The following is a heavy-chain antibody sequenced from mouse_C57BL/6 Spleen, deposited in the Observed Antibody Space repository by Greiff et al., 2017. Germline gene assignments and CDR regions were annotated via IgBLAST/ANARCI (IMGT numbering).Heavy chain of an antibody. CDR1: GYTFTDYY. V-gene: IGHV1-26*01. D-gene: IGHD2-3*01. CDR3: ARWLLRPYYAMDY. J-gene: IGHJ4*01. Sequence: EVQLQQSGPELVKPGASVKISCKASGYTFTDYYMNWVKQSHGKSLEWIGDINPNNGGTSYNQKFKGKATLTVDKSSSTAYMELRSLTSEDSAVYYCARWLLRPYYAMDYWGQGTSVTVAS. CDR2: INPNNGGT.